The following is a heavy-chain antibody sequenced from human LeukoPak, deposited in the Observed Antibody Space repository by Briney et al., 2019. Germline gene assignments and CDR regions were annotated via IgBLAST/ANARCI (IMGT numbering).Heavy chain of an antibody. J-gene: IGHJ6*03. CDR1: GFTFGDYD. V-gene: IGHV3-49*03. CDR3: TRENYYYYMDA. Sequence: GGSLRLSCTASGFTFGDYDMSWLRQAPGEGLEWAGFIRSKAYGGTTEYAASVKGRFTISRDDSKSIAYLQMNSLKTEDTAVYYCTRENYYYYMDAWGKGTTVTVSS. CDR2: IRSKAYGGTT.